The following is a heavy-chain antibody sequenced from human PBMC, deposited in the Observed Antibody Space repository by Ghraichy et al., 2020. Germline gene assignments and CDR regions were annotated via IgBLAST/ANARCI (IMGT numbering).Heavy chain of an antibody. CDR2: INSDGSST. V-gene: IGHV3-74*01. CDR1: GFTFSSYW. CDR3: ARGFGYSSGWHWYFDL. J-gene: IGHJ2*01. Sequence: GSLRLSCAASGFTFSSYWMHWVRQAPGKGLVWVSRINSDGSSTSYADSVKGRFTISRDNAKNTLYLQMNSLRAEDTAVYYCARGFGYSSGWHWYFDLWGRGTLVTVSS. D-gene: IGHD6-19*01.